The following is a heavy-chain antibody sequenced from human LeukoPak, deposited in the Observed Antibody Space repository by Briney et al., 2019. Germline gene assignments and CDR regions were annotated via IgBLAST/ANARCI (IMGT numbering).Heavy chain of an antibody. CDR3: AKVRTLVVVTAVDY. CDR2: INSDGSST. V-gene: IGHV3-74*01. D-gene: IGHD2-21*02. CDR1: GFTFSSYW. Sequence: GGSLRLSCAASGFTFSSYWMHWVRQAPGKGLVWVSRINSDGSSTSYADSVKGRFTISRDNAKNTLYLQMNSLRAEDTAVYYCAKVRTLVVVTAVDYWGQGTLVTVSS. J-gene: IGHJ4*02.